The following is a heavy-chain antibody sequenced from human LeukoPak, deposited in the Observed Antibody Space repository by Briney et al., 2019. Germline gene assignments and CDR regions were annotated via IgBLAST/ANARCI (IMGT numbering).Heavy chain of an antibody. CDR3: VGGVGWLSDY. CDR2: IWYDGSNK. D-gene: IGHD3-16*01. J-gene: IGHJ4*01. V-gene: IGHV3-33*01. Sequence: GGSLRLSCAASGFTFSSYGMHWVRQAPGKGLEWVAVIWYDGSNKYYADSVKGRFTISRDNSKNTLYLQMNSLRAEDTAVYYCVGGVGWLSDYWGHGTLVTVSS. CDR1: GFTFSSYG.